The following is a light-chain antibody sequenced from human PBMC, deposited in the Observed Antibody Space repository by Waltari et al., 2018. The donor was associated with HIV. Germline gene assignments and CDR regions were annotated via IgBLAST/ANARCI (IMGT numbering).Light chain of an antibody. CDR3: LQHNSYPYT. V-gene: IGKV1-17*01. CDR1: QGIGID. Sequence: DIQMTQSPSSLSASIGDKVTITCRASQGIGIDLGWYQQRPGKAPNRLVYAASGLQTGVPTRFSGSGSGTDFTLTISSLQPEDFATYYCLQHNSYPYTVGQGTKLEIK. J-gene: IGKJ2*01. CDR2: AAS.